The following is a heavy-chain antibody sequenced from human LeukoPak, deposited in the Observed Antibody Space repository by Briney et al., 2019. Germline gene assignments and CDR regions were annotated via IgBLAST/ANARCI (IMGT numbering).Heavy chain of an antibody. CDR3: ASTMIVVVITTGWFDP. Sequence: SETLSLTCTVSGGSISSYYWSWIRQPAGKGLEWIGSIYYSGSTYYNPSLKSRVTISVDTSKNQFSLKLSSVTAADTAVYYCASTMIVVVITTGWFDPWGQGTLVTVSS. D-gene: IGHD3-22*01. CDR2: IYYSGST. CDR1: GGSISSYY. V-gene: IGHV4-4*07. J-gene: IGHJ5*02.